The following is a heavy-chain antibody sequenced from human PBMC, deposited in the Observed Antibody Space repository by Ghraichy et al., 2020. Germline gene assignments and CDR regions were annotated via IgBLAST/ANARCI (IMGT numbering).Heavy chain of an antibody. V-gene: IGHV4-34*01. CDR3: ARGDIVVVVAASNLSGWFDP. CDR1: GGSFSGYY. CDR2: INHSGST. D-gene: IGHD2-15*01. J-gene: IGHJ5*02. Sequence: SETLSLTCAVYGGSFSGYYWSWIRQPPGKGLEWIGEINHSGSTNYNPSLKSRVTISVDTSKNQFSLKLSSVTAADTAVYYCARGDIVVVVAASNLSGWFDPWGQGTLVTVSS.